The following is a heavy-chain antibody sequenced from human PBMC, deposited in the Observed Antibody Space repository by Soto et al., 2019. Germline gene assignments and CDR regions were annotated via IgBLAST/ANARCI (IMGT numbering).Heavy chain of an antibody. D-gene: IGHD2-8*01. CDR3: AGDNGGYFAY. CDR2: INPSGGST. Sequence: QVQLVQSGAEVKKPGASVKVSCKASGYTFTSYYMHWVRQAPGQGLEWMGIINPSGGSTSYAQKCQGRVTMPRDKSTSTVYMELSSLRSEDTAVDYCAGDNGGYFAYWGQGTLVTVSS. V-gene: IGHV1-46*03. CDR1: GYTFTSYY. J-gene: IGHJ4*02.